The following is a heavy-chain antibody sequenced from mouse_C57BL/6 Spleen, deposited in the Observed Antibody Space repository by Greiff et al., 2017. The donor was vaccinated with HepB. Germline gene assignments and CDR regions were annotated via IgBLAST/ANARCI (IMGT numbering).Heavy chain of an antibody. CDR2: IRNKANGYTT. CDR1: GFTFTDYY. V-gene: IGHV7-3*01. D-gene: IGHD2-5*01. Sequence: EVQGVESGGGLVQPGGSLSLSCAASGFTFTDYYMSWVRQPPGKALEWLGFIRNKANGYTTEYSASVKGRFTISRDNSQSILYLQMNALRAEDSATYYCSRYITIVTRYAMDYWGQGTSVTVSS. CDR3: SRYITIVTRYAMDY. J-gene: IGHJ4*01.